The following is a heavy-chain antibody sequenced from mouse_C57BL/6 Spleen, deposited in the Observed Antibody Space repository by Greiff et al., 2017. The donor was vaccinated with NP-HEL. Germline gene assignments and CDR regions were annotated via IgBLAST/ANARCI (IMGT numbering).Heavy chain of an antibody. CDR3: ARDWSNYAMDY. CDR1: GYTFTSYW. D-gene: IGHD5-1*01. J-gene: IGHJ4*01. Sequence: VQLQQPGAELVKPGASVKLSCKASGYTFTSYWMHWVKQRPGQGLEWIGMIHPNSGSTNYNEKFKSKATLTVDKSSSTAYMQLSSLTSEDSAVYYCARDWSNYAMDYWGQGTSVTVSS. CDR2: IHPNSGST. V-gene: IGHV1-64*01.